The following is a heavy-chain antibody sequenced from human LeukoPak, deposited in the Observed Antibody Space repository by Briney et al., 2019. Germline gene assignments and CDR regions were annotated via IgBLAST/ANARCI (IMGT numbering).Heavy chain of an antibody. CDR2: IYTSGST. D-gene: IGHD6-19*01. CDR1: GGSISSGSYY. V-gene: IGHV4-61*02. CDR3: ARVVPGIAVNYYYYYMDV. Sequence: SETLSLTCTVSGGSISSGSYYWSWIRQPAGKGLEWIGRIYTSGSTNYNPSLKSRVTISVDTSKNQFSLKLSSVTAADTAVYYCARVVPGIAVNYYYYYMDVWGKGTTVTISS. J-gene: IGHJ6*03.